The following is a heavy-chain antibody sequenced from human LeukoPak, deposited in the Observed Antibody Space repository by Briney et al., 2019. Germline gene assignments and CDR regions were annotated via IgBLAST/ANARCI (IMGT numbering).Heavy chain of an antibody. CDR3: ASADYYGSDYGMDV. D-gene: IGHD3-10*01. CDR1: GGSVSSGSYY. J-gene: IGHJ6*02. Sequence: SETLSLTCTVSGGSVSSGSYYWSWIRQPPGKGLEWIGYIYYSGSTNYNPSLKSRVTTSVDTSKNQFSLKLSSVTAADTAVYYCASADYYGSDYGMDVWGQGTTVAVSS. CDR2: IYYSGST. V-gene: IGHV4-61*01.